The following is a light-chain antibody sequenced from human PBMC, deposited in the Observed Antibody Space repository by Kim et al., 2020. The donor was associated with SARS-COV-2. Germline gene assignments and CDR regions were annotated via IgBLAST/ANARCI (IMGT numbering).Light chain of an antibody. J-gene: IGKJ1*01. CDR2: GAS. V-gene: IGKV3-15*01. CDR1: HRVGSS. CDR3: QQLRYCSFT. Sequence: FSPAEGRTLLSRAGHRVGSSFVSYQQKTGHGARLLIYGASTIATAVPASFSGTGSGTAFILPIISLQSADFAVVYCQQLRYCSFTFGQGTQVDIK.